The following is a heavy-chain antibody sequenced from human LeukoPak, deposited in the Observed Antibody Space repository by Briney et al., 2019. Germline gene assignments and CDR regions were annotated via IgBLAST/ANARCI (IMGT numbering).Heavy chain of an antibody. CDR2: IYHSGST. J-gene: IGHJ4*02. D-gene: IGHD2-2*01. CDR3: ARGGCSSTSCYGEGDFDY. V-gene: IGHV4-4*02. CDR1: GGSISSSNW. Sequence: SGTLSLTCAVSGGSISSSNWWSWVRQPPGKGLEWIGEIYHSGSTYYNPSLKSRVTISVDRSKNQFSLKLSSVTAADTAVYYCARGGCSSTSCYGEGDFDYWGQGTLVTVSS.